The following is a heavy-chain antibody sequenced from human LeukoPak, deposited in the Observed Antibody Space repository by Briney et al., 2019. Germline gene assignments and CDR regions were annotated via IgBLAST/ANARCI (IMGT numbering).Heavy chain of an antibody. D-gene: IGHD3-3*01. Sequence: GGSLRLSCAASGFTFSSYAMSWVRQAPGKGLEWVSAISGSGGSTYYAGSVKGRFTISRDNSKNTLYLQMNSLRAEDTAVYYCAKSDFWSGYNWFDHWGQGTLVTVSS. V-gene: IGHV3-23*01. J-gene: IGHJ5*02. CDR2: ISGSGGST. CDR1: GFTFSSYA. CDR3: AKSDFWSGYNWFDH.